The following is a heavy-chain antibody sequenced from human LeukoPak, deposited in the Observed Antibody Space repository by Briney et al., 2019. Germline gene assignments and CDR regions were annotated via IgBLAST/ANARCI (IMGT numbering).Heavy chain of an antibody. D-gene: IGHD6-19*01. CDR1: GGSISSSNW. V-gene: IGHV4-4*02. CDR2: IYHSGST. Sequence: SGTLSLTCAVSGGSISSSNWWSWVRQPPGKGLEWIGEIYHSGSTNYNPSLKSRVTISVDTSKNQFSLKLSSVTAADTAVYYCARVSRRYSSGWYASYYYYGMDVWGQGTTVTVSS. J-gene: IGHJ6*02. CDR3: ARVSRRYSSGWYASYYYYGMDV.